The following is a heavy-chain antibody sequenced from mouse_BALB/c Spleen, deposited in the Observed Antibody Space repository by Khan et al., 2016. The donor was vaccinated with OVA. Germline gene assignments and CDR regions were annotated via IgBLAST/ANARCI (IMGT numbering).Heavy chain of an antibody. V-gene: IGHV3-2*02. D-gene: IGHD2-3*01. CDR2: ISYSGST. J-gene: IGHJ4*01. Sequence: EVQLQESGPGLVKPSQSLSLTCTVTGYSITSDYAWNWIRQFPGNKLEWMGYISYSGSTNYNPALKSRISIPRDTSKNQFFLQLNSGTTEDTATYDCARDGSRYNYAMDYWGQGTSVTVSS. CDR1: GYSITSDYA. CDR3: ARDGSRYNYAMDY.